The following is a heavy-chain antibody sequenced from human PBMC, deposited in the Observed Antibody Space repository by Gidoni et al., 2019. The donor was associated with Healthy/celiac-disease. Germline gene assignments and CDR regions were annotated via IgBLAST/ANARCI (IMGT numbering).Heavy chain of an antibody. J-gene: IGHJ2*01. V-gene: IGHV4-34*01. D-gene: IGHD3-22*01. CDR3: ARGDDSSGYYLKNWYFDL. CDR1: GGSFSGYY. CDR2: RNHSGST. Sequence: QVQLQQWGAGLLKPSETLSLTCAVYGGSFSGYYWSWSRQPPRKGLEGIGERNHSGSTNYNPSLKSRVTISVDTSKNQFSLKLSSVTAADTAVYYCARGDDSSGYYLKNWYFDLWGRGTLVTVSS.